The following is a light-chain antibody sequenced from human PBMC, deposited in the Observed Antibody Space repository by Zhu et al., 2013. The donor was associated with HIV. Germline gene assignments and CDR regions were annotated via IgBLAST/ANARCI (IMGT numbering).Light chain of an antibody. CDR3: SSYAGSSSLV. V-gene: IGLV2-23*02. CDR2: EVS. Sequence: QSALTQPASVSGSPGQSITISCTGTSSDVGGYNYVSWYQQHPGKVPKLMIYEVSQRPSGVSNRFSASKSGNTASLTISGLQAEDEADYYCSSYAGSSSLVFGGGTKLTVL. CDR1: SSDVGGYNY. J-gene: IGLJ2*01.